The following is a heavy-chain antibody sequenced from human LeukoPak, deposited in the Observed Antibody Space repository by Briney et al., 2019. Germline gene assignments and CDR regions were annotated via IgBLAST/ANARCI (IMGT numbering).Heavy chain of an antibody. CDR1: GYTFTSYG. J-gene: IGHJ4*02. V-gene: IGHV1-18*01. Sequence: ASVKVSCKASGYTFTSYGISWVRPAPGQGLEWMGWISAYNGNTNYAQKLQGRVTMTTDTSTSTAYMELRSLRSDDTAVYYCARDPIAVAESDFDYWGQGTLVTVSS. CDR3: ARDPIAVAESDFDY. CDR2: ISAYNGNT. D-gene: IGHD6-19*01.